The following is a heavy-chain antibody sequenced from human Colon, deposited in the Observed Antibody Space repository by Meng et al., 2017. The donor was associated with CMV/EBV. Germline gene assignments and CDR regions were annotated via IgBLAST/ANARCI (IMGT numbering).Heavy chain of an antibody. CDR3: ARAGMGGYVVRGVNGYYYGMDV. D-gene: IGHD3-10*01. J-gene: IGHJ6*02. V-gene: IGHV3-66*02. Sequence: GESLKISCVASGFTVSSKYMSWVRQPRGEGLQWISVIHGAGDTYYADSVKGRFTVSIDRSKSRVYLQMNSLRPEDTAVYYCARAGMGGYVVRGVNGYYYGMDVWGQGTTVTVSS. CDR1: GFTVSSKY. CDR2: IHGAGDT.